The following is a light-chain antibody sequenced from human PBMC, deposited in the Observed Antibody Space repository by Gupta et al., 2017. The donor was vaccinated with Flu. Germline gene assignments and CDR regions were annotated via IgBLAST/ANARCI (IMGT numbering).Light chain of an antibody. CDR1: QSVSSY. CDR3: QQRSNWPRFT. J-gene: IGKJ3*01. CDR2: DAS. Sequence: EIVLTQSPATLSLSPGERATLSCRASQSVSSYLAWYQQKPCQAPRLLIYDASNRATGIPARFSGSGSGTDFTLTISSRDPEDFAVYYCQQRSNWPRFTFGHETKEDIK. V-gene: IGKV3-11*01.